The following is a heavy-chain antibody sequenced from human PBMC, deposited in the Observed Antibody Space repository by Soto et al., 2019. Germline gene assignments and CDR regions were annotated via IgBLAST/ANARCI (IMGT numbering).Heavy chain of an antibody. CDR2: IYYSGST. Sequence: ASETLSLTCTVSGGSISSYYWSWIRQPPGKGLEWIGYIYYSGSTNYNPSLKSRVTISVDTSKNQFSLKLSSVTAADTAVYYCARGSGYLPLHFDPWGQGTLVTVSS. D-gene: IGHD3-22*01. CDR3: ARGSGYLPLHFDP. J-gene: IGHJ5*02. CDR1: GGSISSYY. V-gene: IGHV4-59*01.